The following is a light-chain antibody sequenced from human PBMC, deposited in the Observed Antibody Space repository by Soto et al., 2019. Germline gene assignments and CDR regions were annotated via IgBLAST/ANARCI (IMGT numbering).Light chain of an antibody. V-gene: IGKV1-6*01. CDR2: AAS. CDR3: LQDYNYPT. J-gene: IGKJ5*01. CDR1: QGIRND. Sequence: AIQMTQSPSSLSASVGDRVTITCRASQGIRNDLGWYQQKPGKAPKLLIYAASSLQSGVPSRSSGSGSGTDFTLTISSLQPEDFATYYCLQDYNYPTFGQGTRLEIK.